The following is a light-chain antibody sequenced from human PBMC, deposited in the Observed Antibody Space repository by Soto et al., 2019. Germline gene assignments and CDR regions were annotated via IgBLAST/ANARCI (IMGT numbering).Light chain of an antibody. Sequence: EIVLTQSPGTLSLSPGERATLSCRASQSVSSSYLAWYQQKPGQAPRLLIYGASSRATGIPDRFSGSGSGTDFTLTISSLEPEDFAVYYCQPYGSSPPWTFGQGTKVEIK. CDR2: GAS. J-gene: IGKJ1*01. V-gene: IGKV3-20*01. CDR3: QPYGSSPPWT. CDR1: QSVSSSY.